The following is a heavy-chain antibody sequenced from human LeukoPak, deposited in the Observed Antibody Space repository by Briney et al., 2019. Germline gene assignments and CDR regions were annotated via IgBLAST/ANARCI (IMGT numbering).Heavy chain of an antibody. D-gene: IGHD2-15*01. V-gene: IGHV3-23*01. CDR3: AKAQAIVVVVAANDY. Sequence: PGGSLRLSCAASGFTFSSYAMSWVRQAPGKGLEWVSAISGSGGSTYYADSVKGRFTISRDNSKNTLYLQMNSLRAEDTAVYYCAKAQAIVVVVAANDYWGQGTLVTVSS. CDR1: GFTFSSYA. CDR2: ISGSGGST. J-gene: IGHJ4*02.